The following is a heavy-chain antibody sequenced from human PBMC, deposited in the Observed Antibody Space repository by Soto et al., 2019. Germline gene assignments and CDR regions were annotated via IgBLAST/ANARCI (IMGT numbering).Heavy chain of an antibody. V-gene: IGHV3-30-3*01. Sequence: GGSLRLSCAASGFTFSSYAMHWVRQAPGKGLDWVAVISYDGSNKYYADPVKGRFTISRDNSKNTLYLQMNSLRAEDTAVYYCARGPSSLTRFDYWGQGTLVTVSS. D-gene: IGHD2-2*01. J-gene: IGHJ4*02. CDR3: ARGPSSLTRFDY. CDR2: ISYDGSNK. CDR1: GFTFSSYA.